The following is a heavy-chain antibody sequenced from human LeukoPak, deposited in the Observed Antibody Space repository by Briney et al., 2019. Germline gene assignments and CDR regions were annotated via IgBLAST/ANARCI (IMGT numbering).Heavy chain of an antibody. Sequence: GRSLRLSCAASGFTFDDYAMHWVRQAPGKGLEWVSGISYNSDTIAYADSVKGRFTISRDNAKNSLYLQMNSLRAEDAALYYCAKDYCGGDCYSGWYFDLWGRGTLVTVSS. D-gene: IGHD2-21*02. CDR1: GFTFDDYA. CDR2: ISYNSDTI. V-gene: IGHV3-9*01. CDR3: AKDYCGGDCYSGWYFDL. J-gene: IGHJ2*01.